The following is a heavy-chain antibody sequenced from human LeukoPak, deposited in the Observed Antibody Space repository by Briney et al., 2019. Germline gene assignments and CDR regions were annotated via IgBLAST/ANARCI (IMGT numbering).Heavy chain of an antibody. V-gene: IGHV1-2*02. CDR3: ARGTKIQEPIFDY. Sequence: ASVKVSCKASGYTFTGYYMHWVRQAPGQGLEWMGWINPNSGGTNYEQTFQGRVTMTRDTSISTTYMELSRLRSDDTAVYYCARGTKIQEPIFDYWGQGTLVTVSS. J-gene: IGHJ4*02. CDR2: INPNSGGT. D-gene: IGHD1-26*01. CDR1: GYTFTGYY.